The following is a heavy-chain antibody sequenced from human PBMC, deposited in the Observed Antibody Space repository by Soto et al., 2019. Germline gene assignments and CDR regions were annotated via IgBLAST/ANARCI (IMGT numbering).Heavy chain of an antibody. CDR1: GYSFTSYW. CDR2: IYPLDSDT. Sequence: EVQLVQSGAEVKKPGESLKISCKGSGYSFTSYWIGWVRQMPGKGLEWVGIIYPLDSDTRYSPSFQGQVTISVDRSISTAYLQWSSLKASETAMYYCASYCSSTSCYRGFDIWGQGTMVTVSS. D-gene: IGHD2-2*02. V-gene: IGHV5-51*03. J-gene: IGHJ3*02. CDR3: ASYCSSTSCYRGFDI.